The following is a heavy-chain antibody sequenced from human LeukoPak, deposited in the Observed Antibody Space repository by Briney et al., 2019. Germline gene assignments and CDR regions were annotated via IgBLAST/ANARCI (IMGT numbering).Heavy chain of an antibody. CDR1: GYSISSGYY. CDR2: IYHSGST. D-gene: IGHD3-10*01. CDR3: ARLPYYYGSGSFSY. V-gene: IGHV4-38-2*02. J-gene: IGHJ4*02. Sequence: SETLSLTCTVSGYSISSGYYWGWIRQPPGKGLEWIGSIYHSGSTYYNPSLKSRVTISVDTSKTQFSLKLTSVTAADTAVYYCARLPYYYGSGSFSYWGQGTLVTVSS.